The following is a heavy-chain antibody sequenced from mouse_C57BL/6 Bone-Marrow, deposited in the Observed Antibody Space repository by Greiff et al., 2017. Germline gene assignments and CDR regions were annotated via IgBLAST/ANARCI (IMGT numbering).Heavy chain of an antibody. CDR3: ARGEHRGAMDY. Sequence: QVQLQQSGAELVRPGTSVKMSCKASGYTFTNYWIGWAKQRPGHGLEWIGDIYPGGGYTNYNEKFKGKATLTADKSSSTAYMQFSSLTSEDSAIYYCARGEHRGAMDYWGQGTSVTVSS. V-gene: IGHV1-63*01. CDR1: GYTFTNYW. CDR2: IYPGGGYT. J-gene: IGHJ4*01.